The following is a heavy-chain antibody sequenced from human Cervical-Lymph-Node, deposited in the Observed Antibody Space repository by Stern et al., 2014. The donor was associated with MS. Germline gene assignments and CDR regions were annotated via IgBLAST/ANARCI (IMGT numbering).Heavy chain of an antibody. Sequence: VQLEQSGAELKKPGESLRISCKGSGYSLTNTWIGWVRQMPWKGLEWMWIIDPGDSEPRYSPSFQGQVTISADKSINTAYLQWSSLKASDTAMYYCARGRGIALRPDYWGQGTLVTVSS. CDR1: GYSLTNTW. V-gene: IGHV5-51*03. D-gene: IGHD6-13*01. J-gene: IGHJ4*02. CDR3: ARGRGIALRPDY. CDR2: IDPGDSEP.